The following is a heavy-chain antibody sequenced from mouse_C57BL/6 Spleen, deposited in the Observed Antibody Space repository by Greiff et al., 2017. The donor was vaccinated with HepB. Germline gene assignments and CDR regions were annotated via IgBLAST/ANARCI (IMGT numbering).Heavy chain of an antibody. CDR1: GYSITSGYY. J-gene: IGHJ3*01. D-gene: IGHD2-2*01. V-gene: IGHV3-6*01. CDR3: ARDLYYGYGGVAY. Sequence: EVKLVESGPGLVKPSQSLSLTCSVTGYSITSGYYWNWIRQFPGNKLEWMGYISYDGSNNYNPSLKNRISITRDTSKNQFFLKLNSVTTEDTATYYCARDLYYGYGGVAYWGQGTLVTVSA. CDR2: ISYDGSN.